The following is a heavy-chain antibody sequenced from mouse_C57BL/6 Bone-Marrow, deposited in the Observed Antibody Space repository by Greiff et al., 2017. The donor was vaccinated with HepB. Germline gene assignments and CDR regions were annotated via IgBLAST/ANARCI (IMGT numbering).Heavy chain of an antibody. CDR1: GYTFTSYD. Sequence: QVQLQQSGPELVKPGASVKLSCKASGYTFTSYDINWVKQRPGQGLEWIGWIYPRDGSTKYNEKFKGKATLTADTSSSTAYMELHSLTAEVSAVYLCARWNYFDSSYVYFDYWGQGTTLTVSS. CDR2: IYPRDGST. D-gene: IGHD1-1*01. V-gene: IGHV1-85*01. J-gene: IGHJ2*01. CDR3: ARWNYFDSSYVYFDY.